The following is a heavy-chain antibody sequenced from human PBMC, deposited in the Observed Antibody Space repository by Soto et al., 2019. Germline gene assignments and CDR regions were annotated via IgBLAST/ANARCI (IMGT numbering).Heavy chain of an antibody. V-gene: IGHV3-21*01. D-gene: IGHD1-26*01. Sequence: GGSLRLSCAASGFTFSSYSMNWVRQAPGKGLEWVSSISSSSSYIYYADSVKGRFTISRDNAKNSLYLQMNSLRAEDTAAYYCASPAPSPPGATHPFDYWGQGTLVTVSS. CDR2: ISSSSSYI. CDR1: GFTFSSYS. CDR3: ASPAPSPPGATHPFDY. J-gene: IGHJ4*02.